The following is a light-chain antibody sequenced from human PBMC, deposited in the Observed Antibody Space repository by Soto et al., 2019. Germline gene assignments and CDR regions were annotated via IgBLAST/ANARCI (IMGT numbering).Light chain of an antibody. V-gene: IGKV3-11*01. J-gene: IGKJ5*01. CDR1: QYIGTM. Sequence: TQSPATLSSSQGDTATLSYRASQYIGTMLTWYQQKPGKAPSLLIYDASGWDTGVPAKFSGSGSGTDFTLTISSLQPEDFAVYYCQQRYSRQITFGQGTRLEIK. CDR3: QQRYSRQIT. CDR2: DAS.